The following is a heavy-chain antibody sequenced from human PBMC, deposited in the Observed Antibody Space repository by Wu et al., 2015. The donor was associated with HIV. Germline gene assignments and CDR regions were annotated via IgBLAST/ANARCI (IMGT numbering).Heavy chain of an antibody. Sequence: QVQLVQSGAEVKKPGSSVKVSCKASGGSFSRSGISWVRQAPGKGFEWMGRIIPNHGGANYAEKFEGRVTITADEATNTAYMDLSRLRSEDTAVYYCTGCADDTTGYAPWGRGTRVTVLS. CDR2: IIPNHGGA. J-gene: IGHJ5*02. V-gene: IGHV1-69*11. D-gene: IGHD1-1*01. CDR3: TGCADDTTGYAP. CDR1: GGSFSRSG.